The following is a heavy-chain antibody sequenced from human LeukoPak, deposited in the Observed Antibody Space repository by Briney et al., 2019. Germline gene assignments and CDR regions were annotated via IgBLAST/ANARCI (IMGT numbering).Heavy chain of an antibody. Sequence: GGSVRLSCAVGGHIDCRNYVLWVRHATGRALVWVASITSDGSNIYYADSVKGRSTISRDNSKNTLYLEMNSLRAEDTAMYYCARDPYSSSLYGMDVWGQGTTVTVSS. D-gene: IGHD6-13*01. V-gene: IGHV3-30-3*01. CDR2: ITSDGSNI. CDR3: ARDPYSSSLYGMDV. J-gene: IGHJ6*02. CDR1: GHIDCRNY.